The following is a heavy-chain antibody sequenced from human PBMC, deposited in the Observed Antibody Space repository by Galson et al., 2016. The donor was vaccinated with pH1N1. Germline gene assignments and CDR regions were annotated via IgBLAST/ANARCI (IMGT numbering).Heavy chain of an antibody. V-gene: IGHV1-24*01. CDR1: GNSLTQLF. Sequence: SVKVSCKVSGNSLTQLFIHWVRQTPGKGLEWMGGFDPEDGEAIHAQEFQGRFIMTGDTSTDNAYMELSSLGSDDRAVYCCTTGQYCSGETCTFDYWGRGNLVSVSS. J-gene: IGHJ4*02. CDR3: TTGQYCSGETCTFDY. CDR2: FDPEDGEA. D-gene: IGHD2-15*01.